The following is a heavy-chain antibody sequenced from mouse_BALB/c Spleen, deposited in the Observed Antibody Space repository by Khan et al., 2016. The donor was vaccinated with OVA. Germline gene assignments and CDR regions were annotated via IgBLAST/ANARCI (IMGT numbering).Heavy chain of an antibody. CDR1: GYPFPSYV. D-gene: IGHD1-1*01. V-gene: IGHV1S136*01. J-gene: IGHJ3*01. CDR3: APVGNYYVSFAY. CDR2: IYPFTDDT. Sequence: DVQLHQSGPELVKPGASVKMSCKASGYPFPSYVMHWVKQKPGLGLEWIGYIYPFTDDTKYNEKFNGKATLPSDKSSSTAYMELSRLTSEASAVYYCAPVGNYYVSFAYWGQGTLVTVSA.